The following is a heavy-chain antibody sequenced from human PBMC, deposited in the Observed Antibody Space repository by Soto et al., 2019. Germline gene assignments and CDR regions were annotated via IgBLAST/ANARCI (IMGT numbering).Heavy chain of an antibody. V-gene: IGHV1-18*01. D-gene: IGHD2-8*01. CDR3: AKNGQPPYYYYGMDV. CDR1: GYTFTRYG. Sequence: QGQLVQSGAEVKKPGASVKVSCKASGYTFTRYGISWVRQAPGQGLEWMGWISGYNGDTKYAQKFQGRVTMTIDTSTTTVYMELRSLTSADTAVYYCAKNGQPPYYYYGMDVWGQGTTVTVSS. J-gene: IGHJ6*02. CDR2: ISGYNGDT.